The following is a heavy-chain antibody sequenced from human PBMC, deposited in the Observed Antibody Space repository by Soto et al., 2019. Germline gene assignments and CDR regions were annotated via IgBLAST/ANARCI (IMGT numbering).Heavy chain of an antibody. D-gene: IGHD3-22*01. CDR1: GYTFTSYG. J-gene: IGHJ4*02. CDR3: ARDTWDYDSSGNIFDY. V-gene: IGHV1-18*04. Sequence: ASVKVSCKASGYTFTSYGISWVRQAPGQGLEWMGWISAYNGNTNYAQKLQGRVTMTTDTSTSTAYMELRSLRSDDTAVYYCARDTWDYDSSGNIFDYWGQGTLVTVSS. CDR2: ISAYNGNT.